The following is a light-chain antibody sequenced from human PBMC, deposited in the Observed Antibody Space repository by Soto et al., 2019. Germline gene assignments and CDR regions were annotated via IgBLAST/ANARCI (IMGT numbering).Light chain of an antibody. CDR3: QAWDSNTVI. CDR1: KLGDRY. J-gene: IGLJ2*01. CDR2: KDS. Sequence: SYELTQPPSVSVSPGQTASITCSGDKLGDRYVSWYQQRPGQSPVVVIYKDSKRPSGIPERFSGSNSGNTATLTISGTQAMDEADYYCQAWDSNTVIFGGGTKLTVL. V-gene: IGLV3-1*01.